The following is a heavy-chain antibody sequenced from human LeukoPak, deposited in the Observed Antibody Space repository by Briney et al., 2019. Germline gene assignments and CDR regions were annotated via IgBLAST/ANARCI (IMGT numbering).Heavy chain of an antibody. V-gene: IGHV1-69*05. CDR3: ASAMEGYPHYMDV. CDR1: GGTFSSYA. CDR2: IIPIFGTA. D-gene: IGHD2-15*01. Sequence: SVKVSCKASGGTFSSYAISWVRQAPGQGLEWMGRIIPIFGTANYAQKFQGRVTITTDESTSTAYMELSSLRSEDTAVYYCASAMEGYPHYMDVWGQGTTVTVSS. J-gene: IGHJ6*03.